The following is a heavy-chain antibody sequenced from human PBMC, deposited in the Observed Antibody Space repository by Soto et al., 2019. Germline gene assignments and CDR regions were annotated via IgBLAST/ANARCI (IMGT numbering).Heavy chain of an antibody. CDR3: ARLLTVTNNWFDP. Sequence: PGESLKISCKGSGYSFTSYWIGWVRQMPGKGLEWMEIIYPGVFDTRYSPYFQGQVIISADKSISTAYLQWSSLKASDTAMYYCARLLTVTNNWFDPWGQGTLVTVSS. V-gene: IGHV5-51*01. D-gene: IGHD4-17*01. CDR2: IYPGVFDT. CDR1: GYSFTSYW. J-gene: IGHJ5*02.